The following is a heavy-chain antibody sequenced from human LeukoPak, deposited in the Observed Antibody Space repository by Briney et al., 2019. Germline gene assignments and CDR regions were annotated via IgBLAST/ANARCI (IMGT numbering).Heavy chain of an antibody. V-gene: IGHV4-34*01. D-gene: IGHD6-6*01. Sequence: SETLSLTCAVYGGSFSGYYWSWIRQPPGKGLEWIGEINHSGSTNYNPSLKSRVTISVDTSKNQFSLKLSSVTAADTAVYYCARGEYHGPDAFDIWGQGTMVTVSS. J-gene: IGHJ3*02. CDR1: GGSFSGYY. CDR3: ARGEYHGPDAFDI. CDR2: INHSGST.